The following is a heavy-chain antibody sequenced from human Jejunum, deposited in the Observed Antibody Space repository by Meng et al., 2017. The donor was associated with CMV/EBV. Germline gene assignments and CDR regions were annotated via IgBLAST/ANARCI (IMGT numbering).Heavy chain of an antibody. D-gene: IGHD6-19*01. CDR3: ATGVADFEY. V-gene: IGHV1-8*01. CDR2: MNPNRGTT. Sequence: QGQVVELGAGVRKPGSSLKVSCKASGYTFTSYDINWVRQGTGQGLEWMGWMNPNRGTTGYAQKFQGRVTMTRNISKSTAYMDLSSLRSEDTAVYYCATGVADFEYWGQGTLVTVSS. CDR1: GYTFTSYD. J-gene: IGHJ4*02.